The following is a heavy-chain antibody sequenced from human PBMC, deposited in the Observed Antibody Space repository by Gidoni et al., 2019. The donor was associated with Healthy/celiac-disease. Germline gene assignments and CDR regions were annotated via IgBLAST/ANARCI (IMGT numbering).Heavy chain of an antibody. J-gene: IGHJ3*02. CDR2: ISGSGGST. V-gene: IGHV3-23*01. D-gene: IGHD3-10*01. CDR3: AKDSPITMVRGVSSDAFDI. CDR1: GVTFSSYA. Sequence: EVQLLESGGGLVQPGGSLRLSWAASGVTFSSYAMSWVRQAPGKGLEWVSAISGSGGSTYYADSVKGRFTISRDNSKNTLYLQMNSLRAEDTAVYYCAKDSPITMVRGVSSDAFDIWGQGTMVTVSS.